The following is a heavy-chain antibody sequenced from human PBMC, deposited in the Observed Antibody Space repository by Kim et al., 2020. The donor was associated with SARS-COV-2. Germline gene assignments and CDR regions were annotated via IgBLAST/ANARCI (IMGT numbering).Heavy chain of an antibody. CDR1: GFTFSDYY. J-gene: IGHJ6*02. D-gene: IGHD6-13*01. Sequence: GGSLRLSCAASGFTFSDYYMSWIRQAPGKGLEWVSYISSSGSTIYYADSVKGRFTISRDNAKNSLYLQMNSLRAEDTAVYYCARDSYSSSRDTYYYYGMDVWGQGTTVTVSS. V-gene: IGHV3-11*04. CDR2: ISSSGSTI. CDR3: ARDSYSSSRDTYYYYGMDV.